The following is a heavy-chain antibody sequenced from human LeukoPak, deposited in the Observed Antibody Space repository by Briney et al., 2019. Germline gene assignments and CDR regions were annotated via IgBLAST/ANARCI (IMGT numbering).Heavy chain of an antibody. J-gene: IGHJ4*02. CDR3: AREWNDFWSGKSFDY. CDR2: IKQDGSEK. CDR1: GFTFSSYW. V-gene: IGHV3-7*01. Sequence: GGSLRLSCAASGFTFSSYWMSWVRQTPEKGLEWVANIKQDGSEKYYVDSVKGRFTISRDNAKNSLYLQMNSLRAEDTAVYYCAREWNDFWSGKSFDYWGQGTLVTVSS. D-gene: IGHD3-3*01.